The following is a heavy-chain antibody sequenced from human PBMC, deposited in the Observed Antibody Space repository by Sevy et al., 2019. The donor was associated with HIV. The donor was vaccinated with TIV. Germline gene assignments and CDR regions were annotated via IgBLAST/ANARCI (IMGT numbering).Heavy chain of an antibody. J-gene: IGHJ4*02. CDR1: GYTFNNYY. CDR3: GRGDGTGRDFDY. D-gene: IGHD6-13*01. V-gene: IGHV1-46*03. Sequence: ASVKVSCKASGYTFNNYYLHWVRQAPGQGLEWMGVINPGSISTLYAQKFQGRVTMTRDTSTSTVDLELSRLRSEDTAVYYCGRGDGTGRDFDYWGQGTLVTVSS. CDR2: INPGSIST.